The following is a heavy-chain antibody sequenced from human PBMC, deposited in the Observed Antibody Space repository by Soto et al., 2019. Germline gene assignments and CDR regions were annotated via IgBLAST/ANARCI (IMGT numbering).Heavy chain of an antibody. J-gene: IGHJ4*02. Sequence: SETLSLTCAVYGGAFSGYYWIWIRQPPVNGLEFIGEINHILSTNYNPSLKSRFTISLYTSKNHFSLKLISFTAADTAVYYCAIPSVGTTVGYFDYWGQGTLVTAPQ. V-gene: IGHV4-34*01. CDR2: INHILST. CDR3: AIPSVGTTVGYFDY. D-gene: IGHD1-26*01. CDR1: GGAFSGYY.